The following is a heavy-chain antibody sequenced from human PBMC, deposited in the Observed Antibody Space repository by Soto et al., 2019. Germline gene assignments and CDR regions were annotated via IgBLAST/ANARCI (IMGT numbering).Heavy chain of an antibody. D-gene: IGHD6-13*01. J-gene: IGHJ6*02. CDR2: ISSSSSYI. V-gene: IGHV3-21*01. CDR1: GFTFSSYS. CDR3: ARDLNLYSSSWHYGMDV. Sequence: GGSLRLSCAASGFTFSSYSMNWVRQAPGKGLEWVSSISSSSSYIYYADSVKGRFTISRDNAKNSLYLQMNSLRAEDTAVYYCARDLNLYSSSWHYGMDVWGQGATVTVSS.